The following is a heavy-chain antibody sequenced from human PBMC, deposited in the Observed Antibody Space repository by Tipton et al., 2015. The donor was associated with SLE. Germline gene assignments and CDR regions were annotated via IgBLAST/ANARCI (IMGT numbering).Heavy chain of an antibody. CDR3: ARYFYDSSGVCLFDL. CDR2: IYNSGIT. Sequence: TLSLTCTVSGDSFSSGSSSWNWVRQPAGKGLEWIGLIYNSGITNYNPSLQSRVTLSVDMSKNQLSLQLSSVTSADTAVYYCARYFYDSSGVCLFDLWGQGTLVTVSS. D-gene: IGHD3-22*01. J-gene: IGHJ4*02. CDR1: GDSFSSGSSS. V-gene: IGHV4-61*02.